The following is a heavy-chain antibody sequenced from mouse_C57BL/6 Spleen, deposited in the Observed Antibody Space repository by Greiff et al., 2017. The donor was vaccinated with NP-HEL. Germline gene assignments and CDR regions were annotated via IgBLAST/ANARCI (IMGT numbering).Heavy chain of an antibody. Sequence: EVQLVESGGDLVKPGGSLKLSCAASGFTFSSYGMSWVRQTPDKRLEWVATISSGGSYTYYPDSVKGRFTISRDNAKNTLYLQMSSLKSEDTAMYYCSRDYYGSSYGGAMDYWGQGTSVTVSS. V-gene: IGHV5-6*01. J-gene: IGHJ4*01. D-gene: IGHD1-1*01. CDR2: ISSGGSYT. CDR3: SRDYYGSSYGGAMDY. CDR1: GFTFSSYG.